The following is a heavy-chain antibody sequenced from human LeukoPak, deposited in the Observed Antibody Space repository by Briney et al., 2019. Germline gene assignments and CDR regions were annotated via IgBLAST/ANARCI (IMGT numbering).Heavy chain of an antibody. CDR2: ISAGNGNT. CDR3: ARGRDGGNGFDY. D-gene: IGHD4-23*01. Sequence: ASVKVSCKASGYTFTSYAMHWVRQAPGQRLEWMGWISAGNGNTKYSQEFQGRVTMTTDTSTSTAYMELRNLRSDDTAVYYCARGRDGGNGFDYWGQGTLVTVSS. V-gene: IGHV1-3*01. J-gene: IGHJ4*02. CDR1: GYTFTSYA.